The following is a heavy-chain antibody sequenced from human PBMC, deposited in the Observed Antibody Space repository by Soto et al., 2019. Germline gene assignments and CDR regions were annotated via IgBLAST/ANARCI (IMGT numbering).Heavy chain of an antibody. CDR2: IYYSGST. V-gene: IGHV4-30-4*01. CDR3: ARDGYCSSTSCQNWFDP. D-gene: IGHD2-2*03. CDR1: GGSISSGDYY. Sequence: PSETLSLTCTVSGGSISSGDYYWSWIRQPPGKGLEWIGYIYYSGSTYYNPSPKSRVTISVDTSKNQFSLKLSSVTAADTAVYYCARDGYCSSTSCQNWFDPWGQGTLVTVSS. J-gene: IGHJ5*02.